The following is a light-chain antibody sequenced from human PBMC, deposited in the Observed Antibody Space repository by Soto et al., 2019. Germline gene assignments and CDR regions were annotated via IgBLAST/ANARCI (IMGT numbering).Light chain of an antibody. V-gene: IGKV3-15*01. CDR3: QQANSFTIT. J-gene: IGKJ5*01. CDR2: AAS. CDR1: QSISIG. Sequence: EIVMTQSPATLSVSPGETATLSCRASQSISIGLAWYRQKPGQAPRLLIYAASSLQSGVPSRFSGSGSGTDFNLTISRLQPEDFATYYCQQANSFTITFGQGTRLEIK.